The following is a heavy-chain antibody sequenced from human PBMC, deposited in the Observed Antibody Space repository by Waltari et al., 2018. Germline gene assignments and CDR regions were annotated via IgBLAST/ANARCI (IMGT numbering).Heavy chain of an antibody. CDR3: ARPLGGSGSYPFDY. D-gene: IGHD3-10*01. Sequence: QVQLQESGPGLVKPSETLSLTCAVSGSSISRGYYWGWLRPPPGKGIEWIGSIYHSGSTYYNPSRKIRVTISVDTSKNQFSLKLISVTAADTAVYYCARPLGGSGSYPFDYWGQGTLVTVSS. CDR2: IYHSGST. V-gene: IGHV4-38-2*01. J-gene: IGHJ4*02. CDR1: GSSISRGYY.